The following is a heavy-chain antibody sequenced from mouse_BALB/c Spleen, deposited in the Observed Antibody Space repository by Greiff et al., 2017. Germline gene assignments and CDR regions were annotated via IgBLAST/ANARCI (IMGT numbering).Heavy chain of an antibody. CDR1: GFTFNTYA. CDR3: VRHQTGTAMDY. CDR2: IRSKSNNYAT. V-gene: IGHV10-1*02. J-gene: IGHJ4*01. Sequence: EVQLVESGGGLVQPKGSLKLSCAASGFTFNTYAMNWVRQAPGKGLEWVARIRSKSNNYATYYADSVKDRFTISRDDSQSMLYLQMNNLKTEDTAMYYCVRHQTGTAMDYWGQGTSVTVSS. D-gene: IGHD4-1*01.